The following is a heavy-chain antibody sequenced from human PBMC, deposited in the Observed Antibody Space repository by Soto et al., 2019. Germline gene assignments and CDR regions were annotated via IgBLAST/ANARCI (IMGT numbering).Heavy chain of an antibody. CDR3: ARIQVAGPSRYYGMDV. V-gene: IGHV1-46*01. CDR1: GYTFTSYY. J-gene: IGHJ6*02. Sequence: ASVKVSCKASGYTFTSYYMHWVRQAPGQGLEWMGIINPSGGSTSYAQKFQGRVTMTRDTSTSTVYMELSSLRSEDTAVYYCARIQVAGPSRYYGMDVWGQGTTVNVSS. D-gene: IGHD6-19*01. CDR2: INPSGGST.